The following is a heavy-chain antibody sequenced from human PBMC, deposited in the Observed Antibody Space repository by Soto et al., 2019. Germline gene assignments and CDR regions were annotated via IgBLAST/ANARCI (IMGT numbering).Heavy chain of an antibody. J-gene: IGHJ4*02. Sequence: QVQLLQSGAEVKKPGASVKVSCKASGYTFTDNYLHWVRQAPGQGLEWMGWINPKSGGTDFAQKFQGRVTMTRDTAITTAYMELSRLRYDDTAVYYCARAYSGSGSPKFWGQGTLVTVSS. CDR3: ARAYSGSGSPKF. CDR1: GYTFTDNY. V-gene: IGHV1-2*02. D-gene: IGHD3-10*01. CDR2: INPKSGGT.